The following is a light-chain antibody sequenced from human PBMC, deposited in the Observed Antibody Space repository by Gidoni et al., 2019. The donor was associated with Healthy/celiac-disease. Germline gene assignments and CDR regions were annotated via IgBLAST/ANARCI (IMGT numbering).Light chain of an antibody. V-gene: IGKV1-9*01. Sequence: DIQLTQSPSFLSASVGDRVTITCRASQAISSYLAWYQQKPGKAPKLLIYAASTLQSGVPSRFSGSGSGTEFTLTISSLQPEDFATYYCQQLGNTFGPGTKVDIK. CDR2: AAS. CDR1: QAISSY. J-gene: IGKJ3*01. CDR3: QQLGNT.